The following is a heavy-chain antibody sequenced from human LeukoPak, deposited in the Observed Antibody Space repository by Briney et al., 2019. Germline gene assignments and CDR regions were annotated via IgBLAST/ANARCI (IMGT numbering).Heavy chain of an antibody. CDR3: ARGVNGWYNFDN. CDR2: IIPIFGTA. V-gene: IGHV1-69*05. CDR1: GGTFSSYA. D-gene: IGHD6-19*01. Sequence: SVKVSCKASGGTFSSYAISWVRQAPGQGLEWMGGIIPIFGTANYAQKFQGRVTITTDESTSTAYMELSSLRSEDTAVYYCARGVNGWYNFDNWGQGTLVTVSS. J-gene: IGHJ4*02.